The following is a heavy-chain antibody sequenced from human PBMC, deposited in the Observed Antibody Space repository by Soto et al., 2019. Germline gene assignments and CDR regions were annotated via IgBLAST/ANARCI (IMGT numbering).Heavy chain of an antibody. CDR1: GFAVNSNY. CDR2: LFGGGTT. V-gene: IGHV3-53*03. Sequence: EVQLVASGGGLIQPGGSLRLSCAASGFAVNSNYMSWVRQPPGKGLEWVSVLFGGGTTHYSDSVKGRFTISRDNSKNTVFLQMISLRAEDTAVYYSVRTSSYWGQGVRVVVSS. J-gene: IGHJ4*02. D-gene: IGHD2-2*01. CDR3: VRTSSY.